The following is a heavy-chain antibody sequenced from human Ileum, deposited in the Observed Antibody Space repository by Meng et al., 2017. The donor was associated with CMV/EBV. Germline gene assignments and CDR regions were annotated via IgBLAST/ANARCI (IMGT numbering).Heavy chain of an antibody. D-gene: IGHD6-13*01. CDR3: AKRRIAPAGDFQD. CDR1: GFTYSRYW. V-gene: IGHV3-7*03. J-gene: IGHJ1*01. CDR2: INQGGSEK. Sequence: GESLKISCAASGFTYSRYWMNWVRQAPGKGLEWVANINQGGSEKYYVDSVKGRFTISRDNAKNSLYLQMNSLRAEDTAVYYCAKRRIAPAGDFQDWGQGTLVTVSS.